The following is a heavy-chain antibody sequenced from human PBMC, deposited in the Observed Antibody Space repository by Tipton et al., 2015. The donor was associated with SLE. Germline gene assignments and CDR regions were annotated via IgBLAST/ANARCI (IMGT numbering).Heavy chain of an antibody. CDR3: AKDLTRGYKYPMAPSDY. D-gene: IGHD5-18*01. Sequence: SLRLSCAASGFTFSSYAMSWVRQAPGKGLEWVSAISGTDATTYYADSVKGRFTISRDNSKNTLYLQMSSLRAEDTAIYYCAKDLTRGYKYPMAPSDYWGQGTLVTVSS. CDR2: ISGTDATT. J-gene: IGHJ4*02. CDR1: GFTFSSYA. V-gene: IGHV3-23*01.